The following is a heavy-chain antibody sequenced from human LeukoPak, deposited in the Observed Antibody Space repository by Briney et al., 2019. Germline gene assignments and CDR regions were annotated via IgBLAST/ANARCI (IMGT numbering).Heavy chain of an antibody. Sequence: GGSLRLSCAASGFTFSSYAMHWVRQAPGKGLEWVAVISYDGSNKYYADSVKGRFTISRDNSKNTLYLQMNSLRAEDTAVYYCARGDSSSSVLFDYWGQGTLVTVSS. D-gene: IGHD6-6*01. CDR2: ISYDGSNK. CDR1: GFTFSSYA. CDR3: ARGDSSSSVLFDY. V-gene: IGHV3-30*04. J-gene: IGHJ4*02.